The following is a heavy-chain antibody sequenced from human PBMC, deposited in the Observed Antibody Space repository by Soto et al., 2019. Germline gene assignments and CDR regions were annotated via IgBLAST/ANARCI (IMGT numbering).Heavy chain of an antibody. D-gene: IGHD2-2*01. CDR1: GGTFSSYA. J-gene: IGHJ6*02. CDR2: IIPIFGTA. CDR3: VRRTNMVVPAAIPLYYYYYGMDV. V-gene: IGHV1-69*13. Sequence: ASVKVSCKASGGTFSSYAISWVQQAPGQGLEWMGGIIPIFGTANYAQKFQGRVTIPADESTSTAYMELSSLRSEDTAVYYCVRRTNMVVPAAIPLYYYYYGMDVWGQGTTVTVSS.